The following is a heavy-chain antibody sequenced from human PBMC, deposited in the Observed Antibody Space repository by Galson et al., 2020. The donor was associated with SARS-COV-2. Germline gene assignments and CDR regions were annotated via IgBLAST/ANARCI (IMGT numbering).Heavy chain of an antibody. V-gene: IGHV5-51*01. D-gene: IGHD6-13*01. Sequence: GESLKISCKGSGYSFTSYWIGWVRQMPGKGLEWMGIIYPGASDTRYNPSFQGQVTISVDKSISTAYLQWSSLKASDTAMYYCARHLGSSWSGSDYWGQGTLVTVSS. CDR2: IYPGASDT. J-gene: IGHJ4*02. CDR3: ARHLGSSWSGSDY. CDR1: GYSFTSYW.